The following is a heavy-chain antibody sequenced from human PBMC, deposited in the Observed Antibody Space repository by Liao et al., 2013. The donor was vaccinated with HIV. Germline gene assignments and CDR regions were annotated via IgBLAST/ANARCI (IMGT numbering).Heavy chain of an antibody. CDR3: AVGSSWYNGWVY. CDR2: INHSGST. Sequence: QVHLQESGPGLVKPSETLSLICTVSGNSINSRNYHWSWIRQPPGKGLEWIGEINHSGSTNYNPSLKSRVTISVDTSKNQFSLKLSSVTAADTAVYFCAVGSSWYNGWVYWGQGTLVTVSS. J-gene: IGHJ4*02. D-gene: IGHD6-13*01. V-gene: IGHV4-39*07. CDR1: GNSINSRNYH.